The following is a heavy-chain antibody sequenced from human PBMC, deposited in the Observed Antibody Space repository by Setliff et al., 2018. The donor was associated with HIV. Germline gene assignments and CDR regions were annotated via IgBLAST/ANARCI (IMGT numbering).Heavy chain of an antibody. CDR1: GGSITSGHYY. CDR3: ARQSGYTRGWDIFGVVAGSFDI. D-gene: IGHD3-3*01. CDR2: ILDGQTT. Sequence: SETLSLTCTVSGGSITSGHYYWGWIRQPPGKGLEWIGNILDGQTTFFNPSLKSRGTISVDTSKNQFSLRLNSVTAADTAVYYCARQSGYTRGWDIFGVVAGSFDIWGLGTMVTVSS. J-gene: IGHJ3*02. V-gene: IGHV4-39*01.